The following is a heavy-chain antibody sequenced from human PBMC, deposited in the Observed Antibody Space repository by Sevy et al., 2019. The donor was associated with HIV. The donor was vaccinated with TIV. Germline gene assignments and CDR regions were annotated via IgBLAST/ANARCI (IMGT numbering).Heavy chain of an antibody. CDR2: INQDGSKK. J-gene: IGHJ6*02. CDR3: ARAMGV. V-gene: IGHV3-7*01. Sequence: GGSLRLSCVGSGITISSHWMNWVRQAPGKGLEWVANINQDGSKKYHVDSVKGRFTISRDNAKNSGYLQMHSLRVEDSGVYYCARAMGVWGQGTTVTVSS. CDR1: GITISSHW.